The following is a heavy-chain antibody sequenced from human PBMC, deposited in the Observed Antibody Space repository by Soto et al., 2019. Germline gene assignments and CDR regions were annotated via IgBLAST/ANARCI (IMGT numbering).Heavy chain of an antibody. J-gene: IGHJ4*01. D-gene: IGHD2-15*01. CDR2: IDSDGSRI. Sequence: GGSLRLSCAASGFTFSNYWMHWVRQAPGKGLVWVSRIDSDGSRITYADFVKGRFTISRDNAKNTVYLHMNSLTAEDTAVYYCVRTSLVVAVATREDFWGHGTLVTVSS. V-gene: IGHV3-74*01. CDR1: GFTFSNYW. CDR3: VRTSLVVAVATREDF.